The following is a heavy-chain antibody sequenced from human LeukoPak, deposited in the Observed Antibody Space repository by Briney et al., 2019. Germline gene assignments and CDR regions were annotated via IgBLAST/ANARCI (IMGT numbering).Heavy chain of an antibody. V-gene: IGHV3-21*01. CDR2: ISSSSSYI. J-gene: IGHJ4*02. CDR1: GFTFSSYS. D-gene: IGHD1-26*01. Sequence: GGSLRLSCAASGFTFSSYSMNWVRQAPGKGLEWVSSISSSSSYIYYADSVKGRFTISRDNAKNSLYLQMNSLRAEDTAVYYCARDGNSGSYFIDYWGQGTLVTVSS. CDR3: ARDGNSGSYFIDY.